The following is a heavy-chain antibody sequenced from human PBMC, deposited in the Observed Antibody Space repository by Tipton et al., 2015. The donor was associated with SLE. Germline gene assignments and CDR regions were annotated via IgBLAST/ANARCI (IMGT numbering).Heavy chain of an antibody. CDR1: RFTFRNYA. D-gene: IGHD2-2*01. CDR3: VKDFLVSGGDPGAFDL. V-gene: IGHV3-23*01. Sequence: SLRLSCAASRFTFRNYAMSWVRQAPGKGLEWVSAISGSGGGTKYADSVKGRFSLSRDNSKNTLSLQMNSLRVEDTAVYYCVKDFLVSGGDPGAFDLWGPGTMVTVSS. J-gene: IGHJ3*01. CDR2: ISGSGGGT.